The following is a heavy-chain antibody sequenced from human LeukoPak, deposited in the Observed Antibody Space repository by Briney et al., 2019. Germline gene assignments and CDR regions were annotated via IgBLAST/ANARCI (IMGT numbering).Heavy chain of an antibody. D-gene: IGHD3-22*01. CDR3: ARAPLGFCSSTSGRRTYYYDSGGYLWGHFFDI. Sequence: ASVKVSCKASGGTFSSYTISWVRQAPGQGLEWMGRIIPILGIANYAQKFQGRVTITADKSTSTAYMELSSLRSEDTAVYYCARAPLGFCSSTSGRRTYYYDSGGYLWGHFFDIGGKGKMVPVFS. J-gene: IGHJ3*02. CDR2: IIPILGIA. V-gene: IGHV1-69*02. CDR1: GGTFSSYT.